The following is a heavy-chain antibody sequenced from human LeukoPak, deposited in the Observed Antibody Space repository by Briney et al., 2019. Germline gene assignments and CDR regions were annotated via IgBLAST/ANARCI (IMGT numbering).Heavy chain of an antibody. D-gene: IGHD6-13*01. V-gene: IGHV1-18*01. CDR1: GYTFTSYG. CDR3: ARGIAAAATSLDY. Sequence: EASVKVSCKASGYTFTSYGISWVRQAPGQGLEWMGWISAYNGNTNYAQKLQGRVTITADKSTSTAYMELSSLRSEDTAVYYCARGIAAAATSLDYWGQGTLVTVSS. CDR2: ISAYNGNT. J-gene: IGHJ4*02.